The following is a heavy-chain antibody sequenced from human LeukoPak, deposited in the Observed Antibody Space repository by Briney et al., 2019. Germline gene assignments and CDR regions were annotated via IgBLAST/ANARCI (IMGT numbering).Heavy chain of an antibody. V-gene: IGHV4-61*02. Sequence: SETLSLTRTVSGGPISSGSYYWSWIRQPAGKGLEWIGRIYTSGNTNYNPSLKSRVTISVDTSKNQFSLKLSSVTAADTAVYYCARVRAAGRFDYWGQGTLVTVSS. CDR2: IYTSGNT. CDR3: ARVRAAGRFDY. J-gene: IGHJ4*02. CDR1: GGPISSGSYY. D-gene: IGHD6-13*01.